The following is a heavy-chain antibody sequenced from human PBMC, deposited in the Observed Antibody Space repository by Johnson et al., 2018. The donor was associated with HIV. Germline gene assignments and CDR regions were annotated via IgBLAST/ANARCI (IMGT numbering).Heavy chain of an antibody. CDR2: ISSNGGST. V-gene: IGHV3-64*01. Sequence: VQLVESGGGLVQPGGSLRLSCAASGFTFSSYWMSWVRQAPGKGLEYVSAISSNGGSTYYANSVKGRFTISRDNSKDTLYLEMNSLRAEDTAVYYCARDYETIWGQGTMVTVSS. CDR3: ARDYETI. D-gene: IGHD3-16*01. J-gene: IGHJ3*02. CDR1: GFTFSSYW.